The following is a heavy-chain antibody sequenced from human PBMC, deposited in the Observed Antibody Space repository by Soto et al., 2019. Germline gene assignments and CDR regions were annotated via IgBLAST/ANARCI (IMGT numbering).Heavy chain of an antibody. CDR2: ISTYNGNT. CDR1: GYSFTSYG. V-gene: IGHV1-18*01. D-gene: IGHD2-8*01. J-gene: IGHJ6*02. CDR3: AMVDVCFTPNPQDV. Sequence: QVQLVQSRAEVKNPGASVKVSCKASGYSFTSYGIAWARQAPGQGLEWMGWISTYNGNTNYAQNLQGRVTLTTDTTTCTANLELPRLRSNDAAIDVCAMVDVCFTPNPQDVWGQGTTVIVSS.